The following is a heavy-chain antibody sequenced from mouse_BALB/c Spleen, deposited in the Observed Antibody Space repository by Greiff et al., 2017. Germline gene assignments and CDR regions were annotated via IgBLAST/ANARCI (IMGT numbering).Heavy chain of an antibody. CDR1: GFTFSSYA. J-gene: IGHJ2*01. V-gene: IGHV5-9-1*01. CDR3: ARGGRTTATGY. Sequence: EVMLVESGGGLVKPGGSLKLSCAASGFTFSSYAMSWVRQTPEKRLEWVATISSGGSYTYYPDSVKGRFTISRDNAKNTLYLQMSSLRSEDTAMYYCARGGRTTATGYWGQGTTLTVSS. D-gene: IGHD1-2*01. CDR2: ISSGGSYT.